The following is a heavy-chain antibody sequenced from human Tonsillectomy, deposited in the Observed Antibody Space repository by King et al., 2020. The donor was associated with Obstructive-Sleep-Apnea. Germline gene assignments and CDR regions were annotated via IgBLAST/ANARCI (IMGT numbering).Heavy chain of an antibody. Sequence: VQLVESGGGLVKPGGSLRLSCAASGFTFSNAWMIWVRQTPGKGLEWVARIKSKTDGGTTDYAAPVRVRFTISRDDSKNTLYIQMNSLKTEDSAVYYCVTYGSGGKFDYWGQGTLVTVSS. D-gene: IGHD3-10*01. J-gene: IGHJ4*02. V-gene: IGHV3-15*01. CDR2: IKSKTDGGTT. CDR3: VTYGSGGKFDY. CDR1: GFTFSNAW.